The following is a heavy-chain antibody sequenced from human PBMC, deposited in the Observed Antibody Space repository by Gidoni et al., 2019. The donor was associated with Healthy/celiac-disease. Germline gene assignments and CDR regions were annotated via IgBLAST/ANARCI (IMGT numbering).Heavy chain of an antibody. CDR1: GGSISSYY. CDR2: IYYSGST. Sequence: QVQLQESGPGLVKPSETLSLTCTVSGGSISSYYWSWIRQPPGKGLEWIGYIYYSGSTNYNPSLKSRVTISVDTSKNQFSLKLSSVTAADTAVYYCASLSGDGYNHYYFDYWGQGTLVTVSS. D-gene: IGHD5-12*01. CDR3: ASLSGDGYNHYYFDY. V-gene: IGHV4-59*01. J-gene: IGHJ4*02.